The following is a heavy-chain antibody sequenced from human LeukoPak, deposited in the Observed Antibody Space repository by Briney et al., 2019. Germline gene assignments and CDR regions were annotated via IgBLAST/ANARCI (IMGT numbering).Heavy chain of an antibody. J-gene: IGHJ4*02. V-gene: IGHV3-23*01. CDR1: GFTFSSYA. Sequence: PGGSLRLSCAASGFTFSSYAMGWVRQAPGKGLEWVSAISGSGGSTYYADSVKGRFTISRDNSKNTLYLQMNSLRAEDTAVYYCAKGLGSGWSFDYWGQGTLVTVSS. CDR3: AKGLGSGWSFDY. CDR2: ISGSGGST. D-gene: IGHD6-19*01.